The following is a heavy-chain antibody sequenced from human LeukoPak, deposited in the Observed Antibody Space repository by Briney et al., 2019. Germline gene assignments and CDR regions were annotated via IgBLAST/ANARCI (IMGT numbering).Heavy chain of an antibody. V-gene: IGHV4-38-2*02. D-gene: IGHD6-13*01. CDR1: GYSISSGYY. CDR2: IYHSGST. Sequence: SETLSLTCTVSGYSISSGYYWGWIRQPPGKGLEWIGSIYHSGSTYYNPSLKSRVTISVDTSKNQFSLKLSSVTAADTAVYYCARDGAAAGLFDPWGQGTLVTVSS. CDR3: ARDGAAAGLFDP. J-gene: IGHJ5*02.